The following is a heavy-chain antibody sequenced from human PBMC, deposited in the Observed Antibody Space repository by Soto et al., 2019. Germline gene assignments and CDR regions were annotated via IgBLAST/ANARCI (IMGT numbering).Heavy chain of an antibody. J-gene: IGHJ6*02. CDR1: GGTFISYA. CDR2: LIPSFGTA. CDR3: ARDCIGARLHCHSGYWGQYGMDV. D-gene: IGHD3-22*01. Sequence: QVQLVQSGAEVKKPGSSVKVSCKASGGTFISYAISWVRQAPGQGLEWMGGLIPSFGTANYAQKFQGRVTITADESTSTAYMELSSLRSEDTAVYYCARDCIGARLHCHSGYWGQYGMDVWGQGTTVTVSS. V-gene: IGHV1-69*01.